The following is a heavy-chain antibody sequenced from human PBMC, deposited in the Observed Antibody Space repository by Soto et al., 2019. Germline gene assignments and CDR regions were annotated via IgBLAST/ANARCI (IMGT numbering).Heavy chain of an antibody. CDR2: IYYSGST. CDR1: GGSISSGDYY. CDR3: ARKNSRYNWNDGVDY. D-gene: IGHD1-20*01. Sequence: PSETLSLTCTVSGGSISSGDYYWSWIRQPPGKGLEWIGYIYYSGSTYYNPSLKSRVTISVDTSKNQFSLKLSSVTAADTAVYYCARKNSRYNWNDGVDYWGQGTLVTVSS. J-gene: IGHJ4*02. V-gene: IGHV4-30-4*01.